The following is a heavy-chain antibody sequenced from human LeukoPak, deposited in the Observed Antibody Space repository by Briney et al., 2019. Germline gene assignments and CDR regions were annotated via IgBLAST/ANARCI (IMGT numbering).Heavy chain of an antibody. V-gene: IGHV1-18*01. CDR3: ARRAVTGYYYDSSGYYHTFDY. J-gene: IGHJ4*02. CDR1: GYTFTIYG. Sequence: ASLTVSFTSSGYTFTIYGISWVRQAPGQGLELMGWSSAYNGKTNYAQKLQGRVTMTKATSTSTDYMALRSLRSDDTAVYYCARRAVTGYYYDSSGYYHTFDYWGQGTLVTVSS. CDR2: SSAYNGKT. D-gene: IGHD3-22*01.